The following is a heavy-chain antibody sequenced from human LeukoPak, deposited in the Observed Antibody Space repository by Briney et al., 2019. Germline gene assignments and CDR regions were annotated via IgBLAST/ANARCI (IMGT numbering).Heavy chain of an antibody. V-gene: IGHV3-30*18. J-gene: IGHJ5*02. CDR2: ISYDGSNK. CDR1: GFTSSSYG. D-gene: IGHD6-6*01. CDR3: AKDPRPGGWFDP. Sequence: GGSLRLSCAASGFTSSSYGMHWVRQAPDKGLEWVAVISYDGSNKYYADSVKSQFTISRDNSKNTLYPQMNSLRAEDTAVYYCAKDPRPGGWFDPWGQGTLVTVS.